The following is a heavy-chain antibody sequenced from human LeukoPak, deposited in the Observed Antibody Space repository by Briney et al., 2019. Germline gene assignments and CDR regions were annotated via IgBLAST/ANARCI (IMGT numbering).Heavy chain of an antibody. V-gene: IGHV1-8*01. CDR2: XXXXSGNT. CDR3: ARGYCSSTSCLNYYYGMDV. Sequence: ASVKVSCKASGYTFTSYDINWVRQATGQGLEWXXXXXXXSGNTGYAQKFQGRVTMTRNTSISTAYMELSSLGSEDTAVYYCARGYCSSTSCLNYYYGMDVWGQGTTVTVSS. J-gene: IGHJ6*02. CDR1: GYTFTSYD. D-gene: IGHD2-2*01.